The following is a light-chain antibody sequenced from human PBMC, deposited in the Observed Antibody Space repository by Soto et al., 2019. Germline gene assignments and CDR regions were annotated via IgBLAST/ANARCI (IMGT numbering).Light chain of an antibody. J-gene: IGLJ2*01. CDR2: LNSDGSH. CDR1: RGESSYA. Sequence: QPVLTQTPSASASLGGSGKLTCTLSRGESSYAIAWHQQQPEKGPRYLMKLNSDGSHSKGDGIPDRFSGSSSGAERYLTISSLQSEDEADYYCQTWGTGIVVFGGGTQLTVL. V-gene: IGLV4-69*01. CDR3: QTWGTGIVV.